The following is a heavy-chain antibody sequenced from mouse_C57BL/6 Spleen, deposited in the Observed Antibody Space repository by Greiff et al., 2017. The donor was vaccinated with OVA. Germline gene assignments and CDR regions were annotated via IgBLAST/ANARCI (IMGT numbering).Heavy chain of an antibody. Sequence: QVQLQQPGAELVMPGASVKLSCKASGYTFTSYWMHWVKQRPGQGLEWIGEIDPSDSYTNYNQKFKGKSTLTVDKSSSTAYMQLSSLTSEDSAVYYCARSGYSNHVLDYWGQGTTLTVSS. CDR3: ARSGYSNHVLDY. CDR2: IDPSDSYT. D-gene: IGHD2-5*01. CDR1: GYTFTSYW. V-gene: IGHV1-69*01. J-gene: IGHJ2*01.